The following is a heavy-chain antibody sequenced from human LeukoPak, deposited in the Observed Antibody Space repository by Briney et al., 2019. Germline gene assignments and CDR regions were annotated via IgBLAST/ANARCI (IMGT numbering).Heavy chain of an antibody. Sequence: GGSLRLSCAASGFRFSAYGMYWVRQAPGKGLEWVAFIQYDGSYYYYGDSVKGRFTISRDNSKNTLYLQMNSLRAEDAAVYYCSTYSSSQGHWGQGTLVTVSS. CDR3: STYSSSQGH. CDR1: GFRFSAYG. D-gene: IGHD6-6*01. J-gene: IGHJ4*02. V-gene: IGHV3-30*02. CDR2: IQYDGSYY.